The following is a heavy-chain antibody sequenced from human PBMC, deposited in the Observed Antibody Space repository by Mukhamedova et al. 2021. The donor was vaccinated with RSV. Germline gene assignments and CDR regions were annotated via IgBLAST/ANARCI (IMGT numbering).Heavy chain of an antibody. CDR3: ARSRGGYYFDY. Sequence: GLEWIGYIYYSGSTNYNPSLKSRVTISVDTSKNQFSLKLSSVTAADTAVYYCARSRGGYYFDYLGQGTLVTVSS. V-gene: IGHV4-59*01. CDR2: IYYSGST. J-gene: IGHJ4*02. D-gene: IGHD6-19*01.